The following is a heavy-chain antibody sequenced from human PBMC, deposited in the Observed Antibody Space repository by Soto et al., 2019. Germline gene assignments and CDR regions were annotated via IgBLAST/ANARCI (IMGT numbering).Heavy chain of an antibody. D-gene: IGHD5-12*01. J-gene: IGHJ4*01. CDR2: IIPILCIA. V-gene: IGHV1-69*02. CDR3: ARLRYSGYDYDY. CDR1: GGTFSSYT. Sequence: SVNGTCKDSGGTFSSYTISWVRQAPGQGIEWMGRIIPILCIANDAQKIQGRVTITADKSTSTAYMELSSLRSEDTAVYYCARLRYSGYDYDYWGQ.